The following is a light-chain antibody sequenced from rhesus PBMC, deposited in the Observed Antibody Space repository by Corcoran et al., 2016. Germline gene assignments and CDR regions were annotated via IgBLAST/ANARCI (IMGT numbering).Light chain of an antibody. CDR2: KAS. V-gene: IGKV1-74*01. CDR1: ENVNNY. CDR3: QPGYGTPFT. J-gene: IGKJ3*01. Sequence: DIQMTQSPSSLSASVGDRVTITCRASENVNNYLNWYQQKPGKAPKLLIYKASELQSGVPSRLSGSGSGTDYTFTISSLQPEDVATYYCQPGYGTPFTFGPGTKLDIK.